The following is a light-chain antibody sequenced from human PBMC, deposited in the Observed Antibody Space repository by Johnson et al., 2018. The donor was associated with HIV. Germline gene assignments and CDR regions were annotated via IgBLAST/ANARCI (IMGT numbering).Light chain of an antibody. CDR1: SSNIGNNY. CDR2: DNN. J-gene: IGLJ1*01. Sequence: QSVLTQPPSVSAAPGQKVTISCSGSSSNIGNNYVSWYQQLPGTAPKLLIYDNNKRPSGIPDRFSGSKSGTSATLGITGLQTGDEADYYCGKWDSSLSVFYVFGTGTTVTVL. CDR3: GKWDSSLSVFYV. V-gene: IGLV1-51*01.